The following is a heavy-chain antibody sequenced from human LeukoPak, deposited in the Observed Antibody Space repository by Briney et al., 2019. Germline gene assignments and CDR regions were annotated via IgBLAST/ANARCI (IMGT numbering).Heavy chain of an antibody. V-gene: IGHV4-4*07. CDR2: IYTSGST. J-gene: IGHJ1*01. D-gene: IGHD3-16*01. CDR3: ARETYDLQYFQH. CDR1: GGSISSYY. Sequence: PSETLSLTCTVSGGSISSYYWIWIRQPAGKGLEWIGRIYTSGSTNYNPSLKSRVAMSVDTSKNQFSLKLSSVTAADTAVYYCARETYDLQYFQHWGQGTLVTVSS.